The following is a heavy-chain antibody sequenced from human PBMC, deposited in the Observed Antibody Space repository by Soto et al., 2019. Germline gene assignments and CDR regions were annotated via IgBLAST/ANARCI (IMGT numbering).Heavy chain of an antibody. Sequence: GASVKVSCKASGYTFTSYGISWVRQAPGQGLEWMGWISAYNGNTNYAQKLQGRVTMTTDTSTSTAYMELRSLRSDDTAVYYCARDRATRFLEWLSHYYYCGMDVWGQGTTVTVSS. CDR3: ARDRATRFLEWLSHYYYCGMDV. CDR2: ISAYNGNT. D-gene: IGHD3-3*01. J-gene: IGHJ6*02. CDR1: GYTFTSYG. V-gene: IGHV1-18*01.